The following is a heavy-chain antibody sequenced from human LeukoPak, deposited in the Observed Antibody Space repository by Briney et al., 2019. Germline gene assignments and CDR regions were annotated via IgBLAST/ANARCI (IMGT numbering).Heavy chain of an antibody. D-gene: IGHD1-26*01. V-gene: IGHV3-13*01. CDR3: ARGVGSGSRLRAGDY. Sequence: GGSLRLSCAASGFTFSSYDMHWVRQATGKGLEWVSAIGTAGDTYYPGSVKGRFTISRENAKNSLYLQMNSLRAEDTAVYYCARGVGSGSRLRAGDYWGQGTLVTVSS. CDR2: IGTAGDT. CDR1: GFTFSSYD. J-gene: IGHJ4*02.